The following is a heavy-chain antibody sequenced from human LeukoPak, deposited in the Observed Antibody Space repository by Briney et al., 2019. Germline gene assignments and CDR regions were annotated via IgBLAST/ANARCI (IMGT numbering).Heavy chain of an antibody. Sequence: ASVKVSCKPSGYTFTGYYLHWVRQAPGQGPEWMGWINPNTGATMYSQKFQGRVTMTRDTSVSTGYMELRSLTSDDSAVYYCARGRVGSGWPRPYYFEIWGQGTLVTVSS. D-gene: IGHD6-19*01. CDR2: INPNTGAT. CDR1: GYTFTGYY. J-gene: IGHJ4*02. V-gene: IGHV1-2*02. CDR3: ARGRVGSGWPRPYYFEI.